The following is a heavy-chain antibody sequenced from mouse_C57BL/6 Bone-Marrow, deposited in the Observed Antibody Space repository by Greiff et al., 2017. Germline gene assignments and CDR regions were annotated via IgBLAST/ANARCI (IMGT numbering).Heavy chain of an antibody. CDR1: GFTFSSYG. Sequence: DVKLVESGGDLVKPGGSLKLSCAASGFTFSSYGMSWVRQTPDKRLEWVATISSAGSYTYYPDSVKGRFTISRDNAKNTLYLQMSNLKSEDTAMYYGARPVGAWFAYWGQGTLVTVSA. CDR2: ISSAGSYT. V-gene: IGHV5-6*02. CDR3: ARPVGAWFAY. J-gene: IGHJ3*01.